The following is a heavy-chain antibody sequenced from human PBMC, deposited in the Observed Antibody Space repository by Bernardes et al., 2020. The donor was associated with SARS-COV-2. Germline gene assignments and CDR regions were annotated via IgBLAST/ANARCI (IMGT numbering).Heavy chain of an antibody. CDR1: GSSVSSGGYY. Sequence: SETLSLTCTVSGSSVSSGGYYWSWIRQPPGKGLEWVGFIYYNGNTNYNPSLKSRVTISVDTSKNQLSLKLTSVTAADTAVYYCARASYSSSWYGRRNWFDPWGQGTPVTVSS. CDR2: IYYNGNT. CDR3: ARASYSSSWYGRRNWFDP. V-gene: IGHV4-61*08. J-gene: IGHJ5*02. D-gene: IGHD6-13*01.